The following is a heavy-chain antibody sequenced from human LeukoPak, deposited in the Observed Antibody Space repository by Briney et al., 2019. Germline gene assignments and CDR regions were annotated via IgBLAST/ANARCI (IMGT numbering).Heavy chain of an antibody. Sequence: ASVKVSCKASGYTFTCYAMHWVRQAPGQRLEWMGWINAGNGNTKYSQKFQGRVTITRDTSASTAYMELSSLRSEDTAVYYCARDMVRGPYPYNWFDPWGQGTLVTVSS. CDR2: INAGNGNT. D-gene: IGHD3-10*01. J-gene: IGHJ5*02. CDR1: GYTFTCYA. CDR3: ARDMVRGPYPYNWFDP. V-gene: IGHV1-3*01.